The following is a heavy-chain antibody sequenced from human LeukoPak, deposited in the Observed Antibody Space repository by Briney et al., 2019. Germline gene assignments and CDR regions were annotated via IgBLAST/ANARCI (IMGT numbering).Heavy chain of an antibody. CDR1: GYTFTGYY. D-gene: IGHD5-12*01. Sequence: ASVKVSCKASGYTFTGYYMHWVQQAPGQGLEWMGWINPNSGGTNYAQKFQGRVTMTRDTSISTAYMELSRLRSDDTAVYYCASFVATTPYNYYYYMDVWGKGTTVTVSS. J-gene: IGHJ6*03. CDR3: ASFVATTPYNYYYYMDV. V-gene: IGHV1-2*02. CDR2: INPNSGGT.